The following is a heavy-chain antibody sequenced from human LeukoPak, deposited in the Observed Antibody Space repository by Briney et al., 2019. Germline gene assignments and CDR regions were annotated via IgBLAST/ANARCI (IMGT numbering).Heavy chain of an antibody. CDR2: VSYNMDR. CDR1: VGSITSGY. Sequence: PSETLSLTCSVSVGSITSGYWSWVRQPPGKGLEWIGYVSYNMDRNSKPSLRSRLTISLDTSRNEFSLQLTSVTAAGTAVYYCVSLGYCDNGCCYFEHWGQGTLVTVS. D-gene: IGHD2-8*01. CDR3: VSLGYCDNGCCYFEH. J-gene: IGHJ4*02. V-gene: IGHV4-59*08.